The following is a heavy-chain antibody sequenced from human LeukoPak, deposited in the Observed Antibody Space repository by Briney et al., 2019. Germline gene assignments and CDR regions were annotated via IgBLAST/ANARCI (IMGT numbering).Heavy chain of an antibody. V-gene: IGHV4-59*04. CDR3: ARPEYYDSSGYDY. D-gene: IGHD3-22*01. CDR2: IYYSGST. Sequence: SETLSLTCTVSGGSISSYYWSWIRQPPGKGLEWIGYIYYSGSTYYNPSLKSRVTISVDTSKNQFSLKLSPVTAADTAVYYCARPEYYDSSGYDYWGQGTLVTVSS. J-gene: IGHJ4*02. CDR1: GGSISSYY.